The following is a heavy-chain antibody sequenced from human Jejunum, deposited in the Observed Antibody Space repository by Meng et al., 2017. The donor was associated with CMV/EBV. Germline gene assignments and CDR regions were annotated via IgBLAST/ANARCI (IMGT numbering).Heavy chain of an antibody. CDR2: TFNGRNT. CDR3: AREHSSSYYSNHYFDL. D-gene: IGHD1-26*01. Sequence: MTWVRQAPGKGLQWISATFNGRNTYYADSVKGRFTISRDNSKNTLWLQMDGLRPEDTAVYYCAREHSSSYYSNHYFDLWGQGTLVTVSS. J-gene: IGHJ4*02. V-gene: IGHV3-53*05.